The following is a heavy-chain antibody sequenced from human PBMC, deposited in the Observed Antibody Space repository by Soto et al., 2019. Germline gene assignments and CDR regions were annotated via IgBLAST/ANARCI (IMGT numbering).Heavy chain of an antibody. J-gene: IGHJ3*02. CDR2: IYYSGST. V-gene: IGHV4-59*08. Sequence: QVQLHESGPGLVKPSETLSLTCTVSGGSICSYYWSWIRQPPGKGLEWIGYIYYSGSTNYNPSLKSRVTISVVTSKNQFSLKLSSVTAAHTAVYFCASRYGHACDIWGQGTMVTVSS. D-gene: IGHD4-17*01. CDR3: ASRYGHACDI. CDR1: GGSICSYY.